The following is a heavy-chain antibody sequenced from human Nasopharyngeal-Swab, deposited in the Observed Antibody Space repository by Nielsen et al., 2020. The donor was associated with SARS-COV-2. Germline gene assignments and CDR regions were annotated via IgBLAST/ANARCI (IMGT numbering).Heavy chain of an antibody. Sequence: GESLKIFCAASGFTFDDYTMHWVRQAPGKGLEWVSLISWDGGSTYYADSVKGRFTISRDNSKNSLYLQINSLRTEDTALYYCAKDGEGFGELLDAHRRNYYYYGMDVWGQGTTVTVSS. V-gene: IGHV3-43*01. CDR2: ISWDGGST. J-gene: IGHJ6*02. D-gene: IGHD3-10*01. CDR3: AKDGEGFGELLDAHRRNYYYYGMDV. CDR1: GFTFDDYT.